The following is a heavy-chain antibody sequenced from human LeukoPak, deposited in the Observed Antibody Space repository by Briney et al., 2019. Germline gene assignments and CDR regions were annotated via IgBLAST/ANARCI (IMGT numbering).Heavy chain of an antibody. Sequence: SETLSLTCTVSGGSISSYYWSWIRQPPGKGLEWIGYIYTSGSTNYNPSLKSRVTISVDTSKNQFSLKLSSVTAANTAVYYCARHLKYNWNYVDYWGQGTLVTVSS. D-gene: IGHD1-20*01. V-gene: IGHV4-4*09. CDR1: GGSISSYY. CDR3: ARHLKYNWNYVDY. J-gene: IGHJ4*02. CDR2: IYTSGST.